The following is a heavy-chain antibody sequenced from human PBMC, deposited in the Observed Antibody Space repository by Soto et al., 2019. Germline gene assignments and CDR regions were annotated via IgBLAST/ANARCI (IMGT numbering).Heavy chain of an antibody. D-gene: IGHD6-19*01. J-gene: IGHJ6*02. Sequence: PSETLSLTCAVYGGSFSGYYCSWIRQPPGKGLEWIGEINHSGSTNYNPSLKSRVTISVDTSKNQFSLKLSSVTAADTAVYYCARPTRQWLGLRYYYGMDVWGQGTTVTVSS. CDR3: ARPTRQWLGLRYYYGMDV. CDR1: GGSFSGYY. CDR2: INHSGST. V-gene: IGHV4-34*01.